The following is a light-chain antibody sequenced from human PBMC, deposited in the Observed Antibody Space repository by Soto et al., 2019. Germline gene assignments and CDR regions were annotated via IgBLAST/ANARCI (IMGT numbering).Light chain of an antibody. CDR3: QQTDSFPPT. CDR2: TPS. Sequence: DIQMTQSPSSVSASVGDRVTITCRASQGLNSWLAWYQQKPGNAPNLVIYTPSSLQSGVPSRFSGSGSGTDFTLTITNLQPEDFATYFCQQTDSFPPTFGGGTKVEVK. CDR1: QGLNSW. V-gene: IGKV1-12*01. J-gene: IGKJ4*01.